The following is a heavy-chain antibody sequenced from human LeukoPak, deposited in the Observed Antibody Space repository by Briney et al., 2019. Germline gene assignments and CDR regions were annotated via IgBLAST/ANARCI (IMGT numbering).Heavy chain of an antibody. D-gene: IGHD6-19*01. Sequence: GGSLRLSCAASGFSFSDSSMSWVRQAPGKELEWVSSISSGSTYIYHPDSVKGRFTISRDNAKNSLFLQMNSLRAEDTAVYYCAKDDAGWSRDYWGQGTLVTVSS. CDR2: ISSGSTYI. CDR1: GFSFSDSS. CDR3: AKDDAGWSRDY. V-gene: IGHV3-21*01. J-gene: IGHJ4*02.